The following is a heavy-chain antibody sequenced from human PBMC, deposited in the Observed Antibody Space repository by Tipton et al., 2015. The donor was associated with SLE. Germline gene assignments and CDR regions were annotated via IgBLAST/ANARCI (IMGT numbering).Heavy chain of an antibody. J-gene: IGHJ4*02. Sequence: GSLRLSCATPGCTFSSYALSWVRRAPGKGLEWVSAISGGGGSTYYANFVKGRFSISIDKSKKTLFLQMNSLRVDDTATYYCAKFEKTTDFYLDSWGQGTLVSVSS. D-gene: IGHD1/OR15-1a*01. CDR1: GCTFSSYA. CDR3: AKFEKTTDFYLDS. V-gene: IGHV3-23*01. CDR2: ISGGGGST.